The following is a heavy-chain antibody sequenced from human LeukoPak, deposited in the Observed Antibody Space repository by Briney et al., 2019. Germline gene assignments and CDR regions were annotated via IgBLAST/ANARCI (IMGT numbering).Heavy chain of an antibody. CDR2: IRAYNGNT. Sequence: ASVTVSCKASGYTFTSYGISWVRQAPGQGLEWMGWIRAYNGNTNYAQKLQGRVTMTTDTSTSTAYMELRSLRSDDTAVYYCARAVTGYSSSWYGGYYYYGMDVWGKGTTVTVSS. V-gene: IGHV1-18*04. J-gene: IGHJ6*04. CDR1: GYTFTSYG. CDR3: ARAVTGYSSSWYGGYYYYGMDV. D-gene: IGHD6-13*01.